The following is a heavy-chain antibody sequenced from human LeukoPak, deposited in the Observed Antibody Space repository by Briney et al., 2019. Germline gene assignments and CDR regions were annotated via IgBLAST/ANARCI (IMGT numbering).Heavy chain of an antibody. Sequence: ASVKVSCKASGYTFTSHHISWVRQAPGQGLEWMGWISAYSGSTDYAQKLQGRVTMTTDTSTSTAYMDLRSLRSDDTAVYYCARTQSGSYDYWGQGTLVNVSS. CDR1: GYTFTSHH. CDR2: ISAYSGST. CDR3: ARTQSGSYDY. D-gene: IGHD1-26*01. J-gene: IGHJ4*02. V-gene: IGHV1-18*01.